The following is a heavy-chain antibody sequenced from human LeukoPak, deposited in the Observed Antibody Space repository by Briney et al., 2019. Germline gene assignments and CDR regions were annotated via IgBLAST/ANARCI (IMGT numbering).Heavy chain of an antibody. D-gene: IGHD6-19*01. Sequence: PGRSLRLSCAVSGFSFSSYAMYWVRQAPGRGLEWVTIISYDGSNIHYAASVKGRFTVSRDNSRNTLSLQMNNLRPDDTAVYYCATAYSSGWSDYWGQGTLVTVSS. J-gene: IGHJ4*02. CDR2: ISYDGSNI. CDR1: GFSFSSYA. CDR3: ATAYSSGWSDY. V-gene: IGHV3-30*04.